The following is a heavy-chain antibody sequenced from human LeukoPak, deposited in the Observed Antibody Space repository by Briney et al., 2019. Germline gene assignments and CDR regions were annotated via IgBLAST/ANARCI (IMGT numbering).Heavy chain of an antibody. Sequence: SETLSLTCTVSGGSISNYYWSWIRQPPGKGLEWIGYIYYSGSTNYNPSLKSRVTISVDTSKNQFSLKLSSVTAADTAVYYCARQGSGWFGGAFDVWGQGTMVTVSS. V-gene: IGHV4-59*01. CDR3: ARQGSGWFGGAFDV. D-gene: IGHD6-19*01. J-gene: IGHJ3*01. CDR1: GGSISNYY. CDR2: IYYSGST.